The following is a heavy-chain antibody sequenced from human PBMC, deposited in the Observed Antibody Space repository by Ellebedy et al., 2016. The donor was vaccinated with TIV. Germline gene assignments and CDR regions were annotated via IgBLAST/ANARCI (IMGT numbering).Heavy chain of an antibody. Sequence: GGSLRLSXAASGFTFSSYGMHWVRQAPGKGLEWVAVIWYDGSKYYADSVKGRFTISRDNSKNTQYLQMNSLRAEDTAVYYCAREPMVRGVIRRRYAMDVWGQGTTVTVSS. CDR1: GFTFSSYG. V-gene: IGHV3-33*01. CDR2: IWYDGSK. J-gene: IGHJ6*02. CDR3: AREPMVRGVIRRRYAMDV. D-gene: IGHD3-10*01.